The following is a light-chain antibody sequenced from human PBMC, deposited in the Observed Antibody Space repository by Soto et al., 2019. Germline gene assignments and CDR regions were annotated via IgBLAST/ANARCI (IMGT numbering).Light chain of an antibody. CDR3: HQHSDWPLT. J-gene: IGKJ4*01. V-gene: IGKV3D-20*02. Sequence: ENELVQSPGTLSFSPGERATLSCRASQSVSNSYLAWYQQKPGQAPRLLIYGASYRATGIPDRFSGSGSGTDFTLTISRLEPEDSAVYYCHQHSDWPLTFGAGTKVDIK. CDR1: QSVSNSY. CDR2: GAS.